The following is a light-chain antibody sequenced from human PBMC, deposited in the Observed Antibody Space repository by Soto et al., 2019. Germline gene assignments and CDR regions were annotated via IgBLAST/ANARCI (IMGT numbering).Light chain of an antibody. CDR1: QSVFSS. CDR2: DAS. V-gene: IGKV3-11*01. Sequence: EIVLTQSPVTLSLSPGERATLSCRASQSVFSSLAWYQQKPGQAPRLLIYDASTRATAIPARFRGSGSGTNFTLPISSLEPEEFAVYYCHQRSNWPLTFGGGTKVEIK. CDR3: HQRSNWPLT. J-gene: IGKJ4*01.